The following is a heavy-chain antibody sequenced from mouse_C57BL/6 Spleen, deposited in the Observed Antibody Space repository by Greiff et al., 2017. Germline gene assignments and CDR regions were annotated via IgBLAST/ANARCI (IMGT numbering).Heavy chain of an antibody. D-gene: IGHD2-4*01. CDR1: GYTFTSSG. Sequence: VQLQQSGAELARPGASVKLSCTASGYTFTSSGIRWVKQRTGQGLEWIGEIYPRSGNTYYNAKFKGKATLTADKSSSTAYMELRSLTSEDSAVYFCARDDYDDYAMDYWGQGTSVTVSS. CDR2: IYPRSGNT. CDR3: ARDDYDDYAMDY. V-gene: IGHV1-81*01. J-gene: IGHJ4*01.